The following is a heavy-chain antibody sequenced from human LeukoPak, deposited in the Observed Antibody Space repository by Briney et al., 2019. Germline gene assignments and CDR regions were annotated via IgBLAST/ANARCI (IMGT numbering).Heavy chain of an antibody. J-gene: IGHJ6*03. D-gene: IGHD1-7*01. V-gene: IGHV4-4*09. CDR2: IYTSGST. Sequence: SETLSLTCTGSGGSISSYYWSWIRQPPGKGLEGIGYIYTSGSTNYNPSLKSRVTISVDTSKNQFSLKLSSVTAADTAVYYCARLAGTTSGYYYYMDVWGKGTTVTVSS. CDR3: ARLAGTTSGYYYYMDV. CDR1: GGSISSYY.